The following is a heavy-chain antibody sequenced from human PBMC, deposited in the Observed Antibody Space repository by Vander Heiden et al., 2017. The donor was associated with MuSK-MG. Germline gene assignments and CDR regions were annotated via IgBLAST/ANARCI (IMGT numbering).Heavy chain of an antibody. V-gene: IGHV3-15*01. J-gene: IGHJ4*02. CDR2: IKSKTDGGTT. Sequence: EVQLVESGGGLVKPGGSLRLSCAASGFTFSNAWMSWVRQAPGKGLEWVGRIKSKTDGGTTDYAAPVKGRFTISRDDSKNTLYLQMNRLKTEETAVYYCTTDLYYYDSSGDHIGYYFDYWGQGTMVTVSS. D-gene: IGHD3-22*01. CDR1: GFTFSNAW. CDR3: TTDLYYYDSSGDHIGYYFDY.